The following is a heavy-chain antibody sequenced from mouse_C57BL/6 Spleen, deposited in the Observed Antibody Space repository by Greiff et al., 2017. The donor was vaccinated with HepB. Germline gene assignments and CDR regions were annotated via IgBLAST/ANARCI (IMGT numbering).Heavy chain of an antibody. CDR3: ARIITTVVAEYYFDY. CDR2: IFPGSGST. D-gene: IGHD1-1*01. V-gene: IGHV1-75*01. Sequence: VQLQQSGPELVKPGASVKISCKASGYTFTDYYINWVKQRPGQGLEWIGWIFPGSGSTYYNEKFKGKATLTVDKSSSTAYMLLSSLTSEDSAVYFCARIITTVVAEYYFDYWGQGTTLTVSS. J-gene: IGHJ2*01. CDR1: GYTFTDYY.